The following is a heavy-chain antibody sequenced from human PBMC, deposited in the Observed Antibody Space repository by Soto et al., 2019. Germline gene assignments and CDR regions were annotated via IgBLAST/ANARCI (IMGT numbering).Heavy chain of an antibody. CDR1: GLTVSTNY. CDR2: IYYGGTT. V-gene: IGHV3-66*01. CDR3: GIESATSSGEWACAGIAW. J-gene: IGHJ6*02. Sequence: EVQLVESGGGLVQPGGSLRISCAASGLTVSTNYMSWVRQAPGKGLEWVSIIYYGGTTYYADSVKGRFTISRDDSNTTFKLQRSLRSAEDAAVYYGGIESATSSGEWACAGIAWWGPGTRVTAPS. D-gene: IGHD6-19*01.